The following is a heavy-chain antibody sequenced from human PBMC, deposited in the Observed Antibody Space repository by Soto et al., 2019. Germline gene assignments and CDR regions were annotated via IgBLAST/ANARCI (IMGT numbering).Heavy chain of an antibody. D-gene: IGHD6-6*01. CDR3: ARGLPTYSSYGYYYGMDV. V-gene: IGHV1-69*01. CDR2: IIPIFGTA. CDR1: GGTFSSYA. J-gene: IGHJ6*02. Sequence: QVQLVQSGAEVKKPGSSVKVSCKASGGTFSSYAISWVRQAPGQGLEWMGGIIPIFGTANYAQKFQGRVSITADESTSTADMELSRLRSEDTAVYYCARGLPTYSSYGYYYGMDVWGQGTTVSVSS.